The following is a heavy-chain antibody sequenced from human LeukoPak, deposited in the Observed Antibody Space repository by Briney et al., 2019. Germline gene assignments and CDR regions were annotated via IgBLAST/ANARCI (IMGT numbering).Heavy chain of an antibody. V-gene: IGHV3-21*01. Sequence: PGGSLRLSCAASGFTFSSYSMNWVRQAPGKGVEWVSSISSSSSYIYYADSVKGRFTISRDNAKNSLYLQMNSLRAEDTAVYYCARPLSGVAAAGLQFDPWGQGTLLTVSS. CDR3: ARPLSGVAAAGLQFDP. D-gene: IGHD6-13*01. CDR2: ISSSSSYI. CDR1: GFTFSSYS. J-gene: IGHJ5*02.